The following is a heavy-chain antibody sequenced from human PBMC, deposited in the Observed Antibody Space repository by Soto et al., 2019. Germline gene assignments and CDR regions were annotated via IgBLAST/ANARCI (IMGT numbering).Heavy chain of an antibody. V-gene: IGHV1-18*04. CDR3: ATPAGSRQYNWNNQPFDY. CDR1: GYTFTSYG. Sequence: QVQLVQSGAEVKKPGASVKVSCKASGYTFTSYGISWVRQAPGQGLEWMGWISAYNGNTNYAQKLQGRVTMTTDTSTSTAYMEPRSLRSDDTAVYYCATPAGSRQYNWNNQPFDYWGQGTLVTVSS. J-gene: IGHJ4*02. D-gene: IGHD1-20*01. CDR2: ISAYNGNT.